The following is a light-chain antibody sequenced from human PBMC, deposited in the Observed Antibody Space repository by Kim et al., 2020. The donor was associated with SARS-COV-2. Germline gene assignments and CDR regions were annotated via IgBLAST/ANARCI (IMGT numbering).Light chain of an antibody. CDR1: QSVSSI. CDR3: QQYDIWPPNT. CDR2: GAS. V-gene: IGKV3-15*01. Sequence: SPGERATPSCRASQSVSSILASYQQKAGQAPRLLFYGASTRATAIPARCSGSGSGTEFTLTISSLQSEDFAVYYCQQYDIWPPNTFGQGTKVDIK. J-gene: IGKJ2*01.